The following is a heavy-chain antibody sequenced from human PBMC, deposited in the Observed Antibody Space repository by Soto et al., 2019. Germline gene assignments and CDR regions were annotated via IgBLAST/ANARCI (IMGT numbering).Heavy chain of an antibody. CDR3: ATTNYLPFLMSRVTISVDTSKNQFSLKLSSVTAADTAVYYCARVPNWGGSTIFGVVISESYDYYYMDV. CDR1: GYTFASNG. Sequence: ASVKVSCKASGYTFASNGISWVRQAAGQGLEWMGWISANSGNTNYAQNFQGRVTMTADTSTSTAYMELRRLTSADTALYYCATTNYLPFLMSRVTISVDTSKNQFSLKLSSVTAADTAVYYCARVPNWGGSTIFGVVISESYDYYYMDVWGKGTTVTVSS. CDR2: ISANSGNT. D-gene: IGHD3-10*01. V-gene: IGHV1-18*01. J-gene: IGHJ6*03.